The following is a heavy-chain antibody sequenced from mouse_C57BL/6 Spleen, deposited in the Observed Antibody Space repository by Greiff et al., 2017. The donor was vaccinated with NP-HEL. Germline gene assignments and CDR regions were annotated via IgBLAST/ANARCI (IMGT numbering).Heavy chain of an antibody. CDR2: IYPGDGDT. CDR3: ARPYGYDGGAWFAY. D-gene: IGHD2-2*01. CDR1: GYAFSSYW. V-gene: IGHV1-80*01. Sequence: VQLQQSGAELVKPGASVKISCKASGYAFSSYWMNWVKQRPGKGLEWIGQIYPGDGDTNYNGKFKGKATLTADKSSSTAYMQLSSLTSEDSAVDFFARPYGYDGGAWFAYWGQGTLVTVSA. J-gene: IGHJ3*01.